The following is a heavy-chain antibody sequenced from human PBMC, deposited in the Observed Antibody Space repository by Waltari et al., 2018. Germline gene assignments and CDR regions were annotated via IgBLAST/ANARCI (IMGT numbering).Heavy chain of an antibody. CDR1: GGTFSSYA. D-gene: IGHD3-10*01. CDR3: ARDMGYYGSGSYLFDY. J-gene: IGHJ4*02. CDR2: IIPIFGTA. Sequence: QVQLVQSGAEVKKPGSSVKVSCKASGGTFSSYAIRWVRPAPGQGLEWMGGIIPIFGTANYAQKFQGRVTITADESTSTAYMELSSLRSEDTAVYYCARDMGYYGSGSYLFDYWGQGTLVTVSS. V-gene: IGHV1-69*01.